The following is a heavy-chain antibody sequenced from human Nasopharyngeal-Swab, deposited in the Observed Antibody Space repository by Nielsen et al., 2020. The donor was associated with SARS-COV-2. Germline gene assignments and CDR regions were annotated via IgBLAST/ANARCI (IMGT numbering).Heavy chain of an antibody. Sequence: SETLSLTCTVSGASISIDIHYWGWVRQAPGKGLQWIGNIHSSGTTYYNPSLKGRATISVDTTNNQFSLQLNSVTATDTSIYYCVRHGVSGWCFRDWGQGTLVTVSS. CDR1: GASISIDIHY. V-gene: IGHV4-39*01. CDR3: VRHGVSGWCFRD. CDR2: IHSSGTT. J-gene: IGHJ1*01. D-gene: IGHD6-19*01.